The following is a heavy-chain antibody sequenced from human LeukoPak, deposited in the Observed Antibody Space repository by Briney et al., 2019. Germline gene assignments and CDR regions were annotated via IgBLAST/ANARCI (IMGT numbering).Heavy chain of an antibody. CDR3: AKDLSDSSRVPGDY. CDR2: ISGSGSST. Sequence: GGSLRLSCAASGFTFSSYAMSWVRQAPGKGLEWVSVISGSGSSTYYADSVKGRFTISRDSSKNTLYLQMNSLRAEDTAVYYCAKDLSDSSRVPGDYWGQGTLVTVSS. J-gene: IGHJ4*02. D-gene: IGHD6-13*01. V-gene: IGHV3-23*01. CDR1: GFTFSSYA.